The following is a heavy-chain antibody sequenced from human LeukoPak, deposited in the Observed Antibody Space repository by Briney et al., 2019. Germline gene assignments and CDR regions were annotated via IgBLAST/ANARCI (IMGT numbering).Heavy chain of an antibody. D-gene: IGHD3-10*01. Sequence: ASVKVSCKASGYTFTGYYMHWVRQAPGQVLEWMGWINPNSGGTNYAQKFQGRVTMTRDTSISTAYMELSRLRSDDTAVYYCARASYYGSGSYFRFDYWGQGTLVTVSS. CDR1: GYTFTGYY. CDR3: ARASYYGSGSYFRFDY. CDR2: INPNSGGT. V-gene: IGHV1-2*02. J-gene: IGHJ4*02.